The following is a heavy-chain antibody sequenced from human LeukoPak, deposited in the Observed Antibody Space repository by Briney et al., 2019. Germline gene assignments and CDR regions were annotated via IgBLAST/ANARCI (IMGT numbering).Heavy chain of an antibody. V-gene: IGHV3-7*04. J-gene: IGHJ5*02. CDR2: IKQDGSEK. Sequence: PGRSLRLSCAASGFTFSSYWMSWVRQAPGKGLEWVANIKQDGSEKYYVDSVKGRFTISRDNAKNSLYLQMNSLRAEDTAVYYCAREVTMVRGIGWFDPWGQGTLVTVSS. CDR3: AREVTMVRGIGWFDP. D-gene: IGHD3-10*01. CDR1: GFTFSSYW.